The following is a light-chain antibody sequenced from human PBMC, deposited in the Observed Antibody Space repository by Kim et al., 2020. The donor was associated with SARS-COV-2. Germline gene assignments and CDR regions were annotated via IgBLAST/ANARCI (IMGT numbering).Light chain of an antibody. V-gene: IGKV1-5*03. CDR3: QQYNSYPWT. CDR2: KAS. J-gene: IGKJ1*01. CDR1: QSISSW. Sequence: DIQMTQSPSTLSASVGDRVTITCRASQSISSWLAWYQQRPGKATKLLIYKASSLESGVPSRFSGSASGTEFTLTISSLQPDDFATYYCQQYNSYPWTFGQGTKVDIK.